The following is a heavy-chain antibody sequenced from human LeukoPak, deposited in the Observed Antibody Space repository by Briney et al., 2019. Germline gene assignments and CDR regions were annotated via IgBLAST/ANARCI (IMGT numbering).Heavy chain of an antibody. J-gene: IGHJ3*02. CDR2: MKQDGSER. D-gene: IGHD3-10*01. CDR3: ARDGVGAFVI. CDR1: GFTFSSYW. Sequence: GGSLRLSCAASGFTFSSYWMNWVRQAPGKGLEWVANMKQDGSERYYVDSVKGRFTISRDNAKNSLYLQMNSLRAEDTAVYYCARDGVGAFVIWGQGTMVTVSS. V-gene: IGHV3-7*04.